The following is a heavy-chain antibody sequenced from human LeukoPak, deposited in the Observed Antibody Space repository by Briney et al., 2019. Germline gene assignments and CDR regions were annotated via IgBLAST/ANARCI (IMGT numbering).Heavy chain of an antibody. D-gene: IGHD3-10*01. V-gene: IGHV4-61*02. CDR3: ARDRYYYGSGSYYFDY. Sequence: SETLSLTSTVSGGSISSGSYYWGWIRQPAGKGLEWIGRVYTSGGTTYNPSIKSRATISVDTSKNQCSVKVRSVTAADTAVYYCARDRYYYGSGSYYFDYWGQGTLVTVSS. CDR1: GGSISSGSYY. J-gene: IGHJ4*02. CDR2: VYTSGGT.